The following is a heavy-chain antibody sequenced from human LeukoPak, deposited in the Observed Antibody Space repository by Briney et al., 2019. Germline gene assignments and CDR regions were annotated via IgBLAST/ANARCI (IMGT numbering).Heavy chain of an antibody. J-gene: IGHJ4*02. Sequence: SETLSLTCDVSGYSISGGYFWGWIRQPPGMGLEWIGSTAHRGSTHYNPSLKGRVSISIDGSKNQFSLSLTSVTAADTAIYYCARVTRNSGWFFDYWGQGTLATVSS. CDR3: ARVTRNSGWFFDY. CDR1: GYSISGGYF. V-gene: IGHV4-38-2*01. D-gene: IGHD6-19*01. CDR2: TAHRGST.